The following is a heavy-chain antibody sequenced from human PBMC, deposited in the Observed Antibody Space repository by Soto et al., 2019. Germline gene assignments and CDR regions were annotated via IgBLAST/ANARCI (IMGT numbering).Heavy chain of an antibody. CDR1: GFTFSSYT. CDR2: ISDEGSIQ. CDR3: VGYKIAGLPDYCAY. V-gene: IGHV3-30*16. J-gene: IGHJ4*02. D-gene: IGHD1-20*01. Sequence: QVHLVEAGGGVVQPGTSLRLSCVGSGFTFSSYTIHWVRQAPGKGLECVAVISDEGSIQIYADSVRGRFTIFRDNSQNTLYLQMNCLRTEETALYYCVGYKIAGLPDYCAYWGQGPLVTV.